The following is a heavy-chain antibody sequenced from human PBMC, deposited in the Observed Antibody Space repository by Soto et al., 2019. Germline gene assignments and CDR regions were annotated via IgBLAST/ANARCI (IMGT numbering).Heavy chain of an antibody. CDR2: IIPIFGTA. CDR1: GGTFSSDA. J-gene: IGHJ4*02. D-gene: IGHD3-22*01. Sequence: SVKVSFKASGGTFSSDAISWVRQAPGQGLEWMGGIIPIFGTANYGQKCQGRVTITADESTSTAYMEARSLRSGDTAVYSCARAFGGYYASRGYSFDYWGQGPLVTSPQ. V-gene: IGHV1-69*13. CDR3: ARAFGGYYASRGYSFDY.